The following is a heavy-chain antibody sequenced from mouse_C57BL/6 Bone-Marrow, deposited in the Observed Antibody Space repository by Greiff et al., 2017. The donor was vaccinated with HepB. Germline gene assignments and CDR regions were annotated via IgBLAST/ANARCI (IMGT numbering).Heavy chain of an antibody. V-gene: IGHV1-39*01. Sequence: EVQLQHSGPELVKPGASVKISCKASGYSFTDYNMNWVKQSNGKSLEWIGVINPNYGTTSYNQKFKGKATLTVDQSSSTAYMQLNSLTSEDSAVYYCARSYHFGFITTVVDYWGQGTTLTVSS. CDR3: ARSYHFGFITTVVDY. J-gene: IGHJ2*01. D-gene: IGHD1-1*01. CDR2: INPNYGTT. CDR1: GYSFTDYN.